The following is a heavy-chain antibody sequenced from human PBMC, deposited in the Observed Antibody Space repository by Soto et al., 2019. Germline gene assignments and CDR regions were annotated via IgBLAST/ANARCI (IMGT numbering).Heavy chain of an antibody. J-gene: IGHJ6*03. D-gene: IGHD2-8*01. CDR2: ISAYNGNT. Sequence: QVQLVQSGAEVKKPGASVKVSCKASGYTFTSYGISWVRQAPGQGLEWMGWISAYNGNTNYAQKLQGRVTMTTDTSTSTAYMGRRSLRSDDTAVYYGARGRGVYNKGDYYYYMDVSGKGTTVTVTS. CDR3: ARGRGVYNKGDYYYYMDV. CDR1: GYTFTSYG. V-gene: IGHV1-18*01.